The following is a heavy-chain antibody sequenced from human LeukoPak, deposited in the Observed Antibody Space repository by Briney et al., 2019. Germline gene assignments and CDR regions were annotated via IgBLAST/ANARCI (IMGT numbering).Heavy chain of an antibody. J-gene: IGHJ4*02. CDR1: GSSITSNYF. Sequence: SETLSLTCAVSGSSITSNYFWAWFRQPPGKGLEWIATIYHSWGIYFNPSLKSRVSISLDASNNQFFLKLSSVTAADTAIYYCARNVTAGFFDYWGQGILITVSS. D-gene: IGHD1-1*01. V-gene: IGHV4-38-2*01. CDR2: IYHSWGI. CDR3: ARNVTAGFFDY.